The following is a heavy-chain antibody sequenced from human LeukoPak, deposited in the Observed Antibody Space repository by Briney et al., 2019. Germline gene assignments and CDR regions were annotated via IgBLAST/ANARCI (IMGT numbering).Heavy chain of an antibody. Sequence: PGGPLRLSCAASGFTFGTYSMSWVRQAPGKGLEWVSAISGSAHSTTYADSVKGRFTISRDNSKSTLYLQMNSLRAEDTALYYCAKKVTSSSDTSASRSRADYLDYWGQGTLVTVSS. V-gene: IGHV3-23*01. D-gene: IGHD2-21*02. J-gene: IGHJ4*02. CDR1: GFTFGTYS. CDR2: ISGSAHST. CDR3: AKKVTSSSDTSASRSRADYLDY.